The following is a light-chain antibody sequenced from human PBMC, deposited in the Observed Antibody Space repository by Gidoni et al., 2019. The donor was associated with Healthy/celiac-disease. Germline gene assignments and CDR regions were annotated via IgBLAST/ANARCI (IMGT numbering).Light chain of an antibody. CDR3: QQYGSSPPWT. Sequence: EIVLTQSPGTLSLSPGERATLSCRASQSVSSSYLAWYQQKPGQAPRLRIYGASSRATGIPARFSGSGSVTDFTLTVSRLEPEDFAVYYCQQYGSSPPWTFGQGTKVEIK. V-gene: IGKV3-20*01. CDR2: GAS. CDR1: QSVSSSY. J-gene: IGKJ1*01.